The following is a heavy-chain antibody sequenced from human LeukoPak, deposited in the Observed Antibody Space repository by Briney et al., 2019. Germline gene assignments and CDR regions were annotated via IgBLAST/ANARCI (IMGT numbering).Heavy chain of an antibody. D-gene: IGHD6-6*01. J-gene: IGHJ5*02. CDR1: GXSISNYY. CDR2: IYYSGST. V-gene: IGHV4-59*08. Sequence: SETLSLTCTVSGXSISNYYGSWIRQPPGKGLEWIGYIYYSGSTNYNPSLKSRVTISIDTSKNQFSLKLSSVTAADTAVYYCARHTFGYSSSSGDWFDPWGQGTLVTVSS. CDR3: ARHTFGYSSSSGDWFDP.